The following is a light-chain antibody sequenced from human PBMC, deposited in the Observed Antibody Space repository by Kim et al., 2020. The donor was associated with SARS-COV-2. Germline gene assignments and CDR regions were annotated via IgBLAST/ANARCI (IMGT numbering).Light chain of an antibody. J-gene: IGKJ1*01. CDR1: QSISAS. CDR2: DAS. V-gene: IGKV1-5*01. Sequence: VGDRVTITCRASQSISASLAWYQQRPGKVPKLLIYDASSMESGVPSRFSGSGSGTEFTLTISSLQPDDFASYYCQQYDSYSPWPFGQGTKVDIK. CDR3: QQYDSYSPWP.